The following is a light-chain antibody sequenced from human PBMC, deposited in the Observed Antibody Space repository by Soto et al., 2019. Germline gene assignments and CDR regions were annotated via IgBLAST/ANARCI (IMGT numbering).Light chain of an antibody. J-gene: IGKJ4*01. CDR2: GAS. CDR3: QQYDGSPLT. CDR1: QSVSGSY. Sequence: IVLRQSAGTRSLSPGERATLSCRASQSVSGSYVAWYQQKSGQAPRLLIYGASTRATGIPDRFSGRGSGTDVTLTITRLEPEDFAVYYCQQYDGSPLTFGGGT. V-gene: IGKV3-20*01.